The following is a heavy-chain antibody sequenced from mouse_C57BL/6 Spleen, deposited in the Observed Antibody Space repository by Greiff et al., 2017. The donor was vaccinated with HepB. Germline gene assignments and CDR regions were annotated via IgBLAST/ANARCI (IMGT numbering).Heavy chain of an antibody. CDR3: ARSERLRRGGYFDG. CDR1: GYTFTSYW. V-gene: IGHV1-53*01. J-gene: IGHJ1*03. Sequence: VQLQQSGTELVKPGASVKLSCKASGYTFTSYWMHWVKQRPGQGLEWIGNINPSNGGTNYNEKFKSKATLTVDKSSSTAYMQLSSLTSEDSAFNVGARSERLRRGGYFDGGAQGPRSPSPQ. CDR2: INPSNGGT. D-gene: IGHD2-4*01.